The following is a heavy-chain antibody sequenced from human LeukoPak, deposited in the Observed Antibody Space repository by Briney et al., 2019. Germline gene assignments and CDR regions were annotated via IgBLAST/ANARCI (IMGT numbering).Heavy chain of an antibody. Sequence: GGSLRLSCAVSGFTLSNYGMSWGRQAPGKGLEWVAGISGSGGSTNYADSVKGRFSISRDNPKNTLYLQMNSLRAEDTAVYFCAKRGVVIRVILVGFHKEAYYFDSWGRGALVTVSS. CDR1: GFTLSNYG. CDR2: ISGSGGST. V-gene: IGHV3-23*01. J-gene: IGHJ4*02. CDR3: AKRGVVIRVILVGFHKEAYYFDS. D-gene: IGHD3-22*01.